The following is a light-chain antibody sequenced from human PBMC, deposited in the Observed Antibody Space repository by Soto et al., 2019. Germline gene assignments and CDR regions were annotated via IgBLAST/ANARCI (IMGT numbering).Light chain of an antibody. Sequence: QSALTQPASVSGSPGQSITISCTGTSSDVGGYIFVSWYQQHPSKAPKLIIYEVSNRPSGVSNRFSGSKSGNTASLTISGLKAEDEADYYGSSYTRSSTYVCGSGTKVP. CDR1: SSDVGGYIF. V-gene: IGLV2-14*01. CDR2: EVS. CDR3: SSYTRSSTYV. J-gene: IGLJ1*01.